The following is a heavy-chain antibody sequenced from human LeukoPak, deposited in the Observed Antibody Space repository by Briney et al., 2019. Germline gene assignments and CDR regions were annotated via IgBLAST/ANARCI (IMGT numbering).Heavy chain of an antibody. J-gene: IGHJ4*02. Sequence: ASVKVSCKASGDTFTSYAMSWVRQAPGQGLEWMGRIIPILGIANYAQKFQGRVTITADKSTSTAYMELSSLRSEDTAVYYCARETLVDTAMLYYFDYWGQGTLVTVSS. V-gene: IGHV1-69*04. CDR3: ARETLVDTAMLYYFDY. D-gene: IGHD5-18*01. CDR2: IIPILGIA. CDR1: GDTFTSYA.